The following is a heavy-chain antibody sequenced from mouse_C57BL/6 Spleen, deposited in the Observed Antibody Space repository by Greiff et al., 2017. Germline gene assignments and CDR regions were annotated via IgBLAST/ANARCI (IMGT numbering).Heavy chain of an antibody. V-gene: IGHV5-9-1*02. Sequence: EVQLVESGEGLVKPGGSLKLSCAASGFTFSSYAMSWVRQTPEKRLEWVAYISSGGDYIYYADTVKGRFTISRDNARNTLYLQMSSLKSEDTAMYYCTRDGGNYVRFAYWGQGTLVTVSA. D-gene: IGHD1-1*02. CDR2: ISSGGDYI. CDR1: GFTFSSYA. J-gene: IGHJ3*01. CDR3: TRDGGNYVRFAY.